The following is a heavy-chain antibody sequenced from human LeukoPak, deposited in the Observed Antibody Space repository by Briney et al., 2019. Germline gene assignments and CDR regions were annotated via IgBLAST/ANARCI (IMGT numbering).Heavy chain of an antibody. CDR1: GYTFTGYY. J-gene: IGHJ4*02. CDR2: INPNSGGT. Sequence: ASVKVSCTASGYTFTGYYMHWVRQAPGQGLEWMGWINPNSGGTNYAQKFQGRVTMTRDTSISTAYMELSRLRSDDTAVYYCARTSVLTYIVAALGYWGQGTLVTVSS. V-gene: IGHV1-2*02. CDR3: ARTSVLTYIVAALGY. D-gene: IGHD5-12*01.